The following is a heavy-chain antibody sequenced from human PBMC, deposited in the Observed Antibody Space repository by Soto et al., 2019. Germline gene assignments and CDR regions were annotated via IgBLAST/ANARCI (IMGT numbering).Heavy chain of an antibody. CDR1: VFIVSSSH. D-gene: IGHD1-1*01. J-gene: IGHJ4*02. CDR3: ARLTEAERH. Sequence: ELQLVESGGGLTQPGGSMRLSCVVSVFIVSSSHMIWVRQAPGKGLEGVSILYNHGKTNYVDSVKGRFTITRDNSKNTVYLQMNSLRVEDTAVYYCARLTEAERHWGQGALVTVSS. V-gene: IGHV3-53*01. CDR2: LYNHGKT.